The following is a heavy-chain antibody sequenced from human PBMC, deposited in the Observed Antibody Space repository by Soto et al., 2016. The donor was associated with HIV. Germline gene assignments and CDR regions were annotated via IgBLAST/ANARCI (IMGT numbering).Heavy chain of an antibody. V-gene: IGHV3-73*01. D-gene: IGHD3-3*01. CDR2: IRSEDNKYAT. Sequence: EVQLVESGGGLVQPGGSLKLSCAASGFTFSDSAMHWVRQASGKGLEWVGRIRSEDNKYATAYAPSVKGRFIISRDDSKYTAYLQMNSLKTEDSAVYYCSTSAGTDLEYYFDFWGQGTLVTVSS. CDR1: GFTFSDSA. CDR3: STSAGTDLEYYFDF. J-gene: IGHJ4*02.